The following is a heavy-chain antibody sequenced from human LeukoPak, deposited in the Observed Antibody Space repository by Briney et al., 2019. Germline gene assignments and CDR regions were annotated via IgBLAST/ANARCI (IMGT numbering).Heavy chain of an antibody. J-gene: IGHJ4*02. D-gene: IGHD3-22*01. CDR3: AVSSIYYDSSGYYY. CDR1: GFTFSSYS. CDR2: ISSSSSYI. V-gene: IGHV3-21*01. Sequence: GSLRLSCAASGFTFSSYSMNWVRQAPGKGLEWVSSISSSSSYIYYADSVKGRFTISRDNAKNSLYLQMNSLRAEDTAVYYCAVSSIYYDSSGYYYWGQGTLVTVSS.